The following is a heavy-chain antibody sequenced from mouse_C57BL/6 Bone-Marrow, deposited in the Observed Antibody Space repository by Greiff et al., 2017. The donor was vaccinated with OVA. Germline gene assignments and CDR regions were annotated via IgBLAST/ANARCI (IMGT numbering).Heavy chain of an antibody. CDR1: GYTFTSYW. CDR3: ARWGYFAY. V-gene: IGHV1-69*01. J-gene: IGHJ3*01. D-gene: IGHD3-1*01. Sequence: VQLQQSGAELVMPGASVKLSCKASGYTFTSYWMHWVKQRPGQGLEWIGEIDPSDSYTNYNQKFKGKSTLTVDKSSSTAYMQLSSLTSEDSAVYYCARWGYFAYWGQGTLVTVSA. CDR2: IDPSDSYT.